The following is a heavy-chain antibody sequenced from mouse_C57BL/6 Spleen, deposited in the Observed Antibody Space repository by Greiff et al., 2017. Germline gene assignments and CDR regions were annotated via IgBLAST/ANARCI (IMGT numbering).Heavy chain of an antibody. CDR3: ARSGLRFFLDY. V-gene: IGHV1-64*01. CDR2: IHPNSGST. J-gene: IGHJ2*01. Sequence: VQLQQPGAELVKPGASVKLSCKASGYTFTSYWMHWVKQRPGQGLEWIGMIHPNSGSTNYNEKFKSKATLTVDKSSSTAYMQLSSLTSEDSAVYYCARSGLRFFLDYWGQGTTLTVSS. D-gene: IGHD1-1*01. CDR1: GYTFTSYW.